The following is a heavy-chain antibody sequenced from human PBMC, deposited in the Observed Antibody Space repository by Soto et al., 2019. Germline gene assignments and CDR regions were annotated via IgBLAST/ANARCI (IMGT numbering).Heavy chain of an antibody. CDR2: IYYSGST. CDR3: ARALRGYSYGAFDY. V-gene: IGHV4-59*01. D-gene: IGHD5-18*01. J-gene: IGHJ4*02. CDR1: GGSISSYY. Sequence: SETLSLTCTVSGGSISSYYWSWIRQPPGKGLEWIGYIYYSGSTNYNPSLKSRVTISVDTSKNQFSLKLSSVTAADTAVYYCARALRGYSYGAFDYWGQGTLVTVSS.